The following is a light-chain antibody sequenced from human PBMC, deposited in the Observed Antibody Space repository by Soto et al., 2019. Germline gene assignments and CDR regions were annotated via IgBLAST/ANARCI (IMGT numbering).Light chain of an antibody. J-gene: IGLJ2*01. V-gene: IGLV1-40*01. CDR2: SNT. CDR1: SSNIGAGHD. Sequence: QSVLTQPPSVSGVPGQRVTISCTGSSSNIGAGHDVHWYQQLPGTAPKLLIYSNTNRPSGVPDRFSASESGTSASLAITGLQAEDEGDYYCQSYDSSLSGPVFGGGTKVTVL. CDR3: QSYDSSLSGPV.